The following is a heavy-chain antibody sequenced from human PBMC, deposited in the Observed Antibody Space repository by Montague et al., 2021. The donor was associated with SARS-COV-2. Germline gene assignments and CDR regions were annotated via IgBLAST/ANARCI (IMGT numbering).Heavy chain of an antibody. Sequence: SETLSLTCTVSGGSLSSYYWSWTRQPPGKGLEWIGYIYYSGSTNYNPSLKSRVTISVDTSKNQFSLNLSSVTAADTAIYYCARHVSGSLTHFHHWGQGSLVTVSS. CDR3: ARHVSGSLTHFHH. CDR2: IYYSGST. V-gene: IGHV4-59*08. J-gene: IGHJ1*01. D-gene: IGHD1-26*01. CDR1: GGSLSSYY.